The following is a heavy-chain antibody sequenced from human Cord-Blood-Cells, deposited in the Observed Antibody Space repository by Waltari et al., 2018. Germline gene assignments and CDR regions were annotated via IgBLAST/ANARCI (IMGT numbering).Heavy chain of an antibody. CDR1: GGTSSTSA. D-gene: IGHD3-3*01. Sequence: QVQLVQSGAEVTKPGSSVKVSCKAYGGTSSTSATTWYLQAPGQGLEWMGGIIPIFGTANYAQKFQGRVTITADESTSTAYMELSSLRSEDTAVYYCAREGYDFWSGYFDYWGQGTLVTVSS. V-gene: IGHV1-69*01. CDR2: IIPIFGTA. CDR3: AREGYDFWSGYFDY. J-gene: IGHJ4*02.